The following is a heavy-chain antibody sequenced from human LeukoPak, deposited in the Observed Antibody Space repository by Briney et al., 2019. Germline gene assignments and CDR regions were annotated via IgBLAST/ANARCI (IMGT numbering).Heavy chain of an antibody. V-gene: IGHV3-30-3*01. CDR3: ARDFGPDPDY. J-gene: IGHJ4*02. D-gene: IGHD3-3*01. CDR2: ISYDGSNK. Sequence: GSLRLSCAASGFTFSSYAMHWVRQAPGKGLEWVAVISYDGSNKYYADSVKGRFTISRDNSENTLYLQMNSLRAEDTAVYYCARDFGPDPDYWGQGTLVTVSS. CDR1: GFTFSSYA.